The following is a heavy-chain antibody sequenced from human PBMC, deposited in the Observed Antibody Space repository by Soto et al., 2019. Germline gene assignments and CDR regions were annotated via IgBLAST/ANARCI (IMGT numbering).Heavy chain of an antibody. V-gene: IGHV4-34*01. J-gene: IGHJ5*02. CDR2: ISHSGST. D-gene: IGHD1-1*01. CDR1: GGSLSGYY. CDR3: ARGERHNVFFRKNWFDP. Sequence: QVQLQQWGAGLLKPSETLSLTCAVYGGSLSGYYWSRIRQPPGKGLEWIGEISHSGSTNYNPTLKRRVTISIDMSKNQFSLKVISVTAADTAVYYCARGERHNVFFRKNWFDPWGQGTPVTVSS.